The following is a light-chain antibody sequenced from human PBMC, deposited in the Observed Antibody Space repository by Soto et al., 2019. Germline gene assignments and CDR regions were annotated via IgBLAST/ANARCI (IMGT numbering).Light chain of an antibody. CDR2: GAS. V-gene: IGKV3-20*01. CDR1: QSVSSNF. CDR3: QQYGGSPRT. Sequence: EIVLTQSPGTLSLSPGERTTLSCRASQSVSSNFLDWYQQKPGQAPRLLIYGASSRATGIPDRFSGSGSGTDFTLTISRLEPEDFAVYYCQQYGGSPRTFGQGTKVDIK. J-gene: IGKJ1*01.